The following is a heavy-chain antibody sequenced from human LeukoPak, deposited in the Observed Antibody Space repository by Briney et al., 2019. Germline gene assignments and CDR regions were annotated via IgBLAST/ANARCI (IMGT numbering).Heavy chain of an antibody. CDR3: AKGRSGYHY. CDR2: INDYDGSI. V-gene: IGHV3-23*01. D-gene: IGHD5-12*01. CDR1: GFTFSSYA. Sequence: PGGSLGLSCAASGFTFSSYAMSWVRQAPGKGLEWVSTINDYDGSIHYADSVKGRFSVSRDNSKSTMYLQMSSLRAEDTAAYYCAKGRSGYHYWGQGTLVTVSS. J-gene: IGHJ4*02.